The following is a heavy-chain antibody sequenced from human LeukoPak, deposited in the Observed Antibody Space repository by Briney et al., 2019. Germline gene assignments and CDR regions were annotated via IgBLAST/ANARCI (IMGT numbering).Heavy chain of an antibody. CDR3: AKDPSIAVATQTQI. D-gene: IGHD6-19*01. J-gene: IGHJ3*02. CDR1: GFTFDNYA. Sequence: GGSLRLSCAASGFTFDNYAMTWVRQAPGKGLEWVSAISGSGGSTYYADSVKGRFTISRDNSRNTLYLQMNSLRAEDTAVYYCAKDPSIAVATQTQIWGQGTMVTVSS. V-gene: IGHV3-23*01. CDR2: ISGSGGST.